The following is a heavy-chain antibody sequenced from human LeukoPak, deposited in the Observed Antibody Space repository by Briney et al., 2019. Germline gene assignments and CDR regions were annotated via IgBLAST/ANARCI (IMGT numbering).Heavy chain of an antibody. CDR1: VYTLTELA. J-gene: IGHJ3*02. CDR3: ARDQPLGFGESPDDAFDI. CDR2: FDPEDGGT. V-gene: IGHV1-24*01. Sequence: EASVNVSCKVSVYTLTELAIHWVRQAPGKGLEWMGAFDPEDGGTIYAQKFQGRITLTEDTSTDTAYMELRSLSSEDTAVYYCARDQPLGFGESPDDAFDIWGQGTMVTVSS. D-gene: IGHD3-10*01.